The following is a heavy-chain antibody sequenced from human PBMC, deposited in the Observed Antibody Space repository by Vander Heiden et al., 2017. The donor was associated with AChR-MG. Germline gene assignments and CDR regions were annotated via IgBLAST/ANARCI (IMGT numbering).Heavy chain of an antibody. CDR3: ARDRESVVVVAATLSFFDY. J-gene: IGHJ4*02. Sequence: QVQLVESGGGVVQPGRSLRLSCAASGFTFSSYAMHWVRQAPGKGLEWVAVISYDGSNKYYADSVKGRFTISRDNSKNTLYLQMNSLRAEDTAVYYCARDRESVVVVAATLSFFDYWGQGTLVTVSS. CDR1: GFTFSSYA. CDR2: ISYDGSNK. D-gene: IGHD2-15*01. V-gene: IGHV3-30-3*01.